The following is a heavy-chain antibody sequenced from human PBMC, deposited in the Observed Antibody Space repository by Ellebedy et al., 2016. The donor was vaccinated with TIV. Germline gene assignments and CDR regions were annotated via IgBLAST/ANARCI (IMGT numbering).Heavy chain of an antibody. CDR3: ARGYCSSTSCYTLDY. CDR1: GYTFTSYG. V-gene: IGHV1-18*04. J-gene: IGHJ4*02. CDR2: ISAYNGNT. D-gene: IGHD2-2*02. Sequence: AASVKVSCKASGYTFTSYGISWVRQAPGQGLEWMGWISAYNGNTNYAQKLQGRVTMTTDTSTSTAYMELRSLRSDDTAVYYCARGYCSSTSCYTLDYWGQGTLVTASS.